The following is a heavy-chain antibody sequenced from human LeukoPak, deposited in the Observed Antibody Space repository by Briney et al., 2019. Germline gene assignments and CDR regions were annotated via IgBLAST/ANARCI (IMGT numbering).Heavy chain of an antibody. CDR3: ARVRDEDAFDI. J-gene: IGHJ3*02. Sequence: PSETLSLTCTVSGGSISSGSYYWSWIRQPPGKGLEWIGSIYYSGSTYYNPSLKSRVTISVDTSKNQFSLKLSSVAAADTAVYYCARVRDEDAFDIWGQGTMVTVSS. CDR1: GGSISSGSYY. D-gene: IGHD4/OR15-4a*01. CDR2: IYYSGST. V-gene: IGHV4-39*01.